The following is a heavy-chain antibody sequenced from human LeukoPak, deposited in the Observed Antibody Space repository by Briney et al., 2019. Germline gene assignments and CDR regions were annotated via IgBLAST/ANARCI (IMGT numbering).Heavy chain of an antibody. J-gene: IGHJ3*02. CDR2: ISYDGSTK. V-gene: IGHV3-30-3*01. D-gene: IGHD1-14*01. CDR1: GFTFSSYA. CDR3: ARQRGKPPKAFDI. Sequence: GGSLRLSCAASGFTFSSYAMHWVRQAPGKGLEWVAVISYDGSTKYSADSVKGRFTISRDHSKNTLYLQMNSLRAEDTAVYYCARQRGKPPKAFDIWGQGTMVTVSS.